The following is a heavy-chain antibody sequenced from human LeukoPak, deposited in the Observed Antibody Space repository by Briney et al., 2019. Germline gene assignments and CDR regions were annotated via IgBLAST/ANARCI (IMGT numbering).Heavy chain of an antibody. V-gene: IGHV4-34*01. CDR1: GGSFSGYY. J-gene: IGHJ4*02. D-gene: IGHD6-13*01. CDR2: INHSGST. Sequence: SETLSLTCAVYGGSFSGYYWRWLRQPPAKGLEWIGEINHSGSTNYNPSLKSRVTISVDTSKNQYSLKLSSVTAADTAVYYCARGLSSSYDYWGQGTLVTVSS. CDR3: ARGLSSSYDY.